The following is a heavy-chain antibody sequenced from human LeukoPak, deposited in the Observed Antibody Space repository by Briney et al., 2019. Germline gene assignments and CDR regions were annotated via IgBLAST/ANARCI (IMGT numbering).Heavy chain of an antibody. D-gene: IGHD5-24*01. Sequence: GASVKVSCKASGSTFTSYDINWGRQATGQELGGMGWTNPNSGNTGYAQKFQGRVTITRNTSISTAYMELSSLRSEDTAVYYWARASRGRDGYKNYRYYYYYYMDVWGKGTTVTVSS. CDR3: ARASRGRDGYKNYRYYYYYYMDV. J-gene: IGHJ6*03. CDR2: TNPNSGNT. CDR1: GSTFTSYD. V-gene: IGHV1-8*03.